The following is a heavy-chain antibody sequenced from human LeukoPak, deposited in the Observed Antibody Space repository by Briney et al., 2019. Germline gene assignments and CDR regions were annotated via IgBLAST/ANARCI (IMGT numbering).Heavy chain of an antibody. V-gene: IGHV4-59*01. CDR3: ARGLYTMVRGVIIFDAFDI. D-gene: IGHD3-10*01. J-gene: IGHJ3*02. Sequence: PETLSLTRTVSGGSISSYYWSWIRQPPGKGLEWIGYIYYSGSTNYNPSLKSRVTISVDTSKNQFSLKLSSVTAADTAVYYCARGLYTMVRGVIIFDAFDIWGQGTMVTVSS. CDR2: IYYSGST. CDR1: GGSISSYY.